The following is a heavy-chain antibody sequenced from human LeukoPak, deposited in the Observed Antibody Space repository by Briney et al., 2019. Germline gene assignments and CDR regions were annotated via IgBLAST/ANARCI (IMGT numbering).Heavy chain of an antibody. J-gene: IGHJ4*02. Sequence: GGSLRLSCAASEFTFSSYAMHWVRQAPGKGLEYVSAISSNGGSTYYANSVKGRFTISRDNSKNTLYLQMGSLRAEDMAVYYCARSRAVEWLFHLDYWGQGTLVTVSS. V-gene: IGHV3-64*01. CDR3: ARSRAVEWLFHLDY. D-gene: IGHD3-3*01. CDR2: ISSNGGST. CDR1: EFTFSSYA.